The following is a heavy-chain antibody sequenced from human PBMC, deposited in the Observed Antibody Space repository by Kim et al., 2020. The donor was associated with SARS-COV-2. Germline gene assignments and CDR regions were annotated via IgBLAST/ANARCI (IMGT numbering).Heavy chain of an antibody. CDR3: ARVMVRGVIMVSSDFDY. CDR1: VYTFTSYA. CDR2: INTNTGNP. Sequence: ASVKVSCKASVYTFTSYAMNWVRQAPGQGLEWMGWINTNTGNPTYAQGFTGRFVFSLDTSVSTAYLQISSLKAEDTAVYYCARVMVRGVIMVSSDFDYWGQGTLVTVSS. J-gene: IGHJ4*02. V-gene: IGHV7-4-1*02. D-gene: IGHD3-10*01.